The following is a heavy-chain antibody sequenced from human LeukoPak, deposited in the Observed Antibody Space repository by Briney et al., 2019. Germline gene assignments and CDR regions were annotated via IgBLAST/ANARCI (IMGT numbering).Heavy chain of an antibody. CDR2: IYYNGET. CDR3: ARGRVPGGD. Sequence: PSETLSLTCTVSDGSISNYFWSWIRQAPGKGLERIGYIYYNGETNCNPSLKSRVSISVDTSKSQFSLKLSSVTAADTAVYYCARGRVPGGDWGQGTLVVVSS. CDR1: DGSISNYF. D-gene: IGHD3-16*01. J-gene: IGHJ4*02. V-gene: IGHV4-59*01.